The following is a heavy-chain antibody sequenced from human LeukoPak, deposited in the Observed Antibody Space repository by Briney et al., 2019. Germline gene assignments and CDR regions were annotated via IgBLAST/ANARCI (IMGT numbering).Heavy chain of an antibody. Sequence: GGSLRLSCAASGFTFSSYWMHWVRQAPGKGLVWVSRINSDGSSTSYADSVKGRFTISRDNAMNTLYLQMNSLRAEDTAVYYCAMVRGYYYHGLDVWGQGTTVTVSS. D-gene: IGHD3-10*01. V-gene: IGHV3-74*01. CDR1: GFTFSSYW. J-gene: IGHJ6*02. CDR3: AMVRGYYYHGLDV. CDR2: INSDGSST.